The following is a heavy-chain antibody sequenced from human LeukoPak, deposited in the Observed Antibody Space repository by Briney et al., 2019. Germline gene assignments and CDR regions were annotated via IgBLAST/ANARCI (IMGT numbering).Heavy chain of an antibody. J-gene: IGHJ6*02. V-gene: IGHV3-15*01. Sequence: GGSLRLSCAASGFTFSNAWMSWVRQAPGNGLEWVGRIKSKTDGGTTDYAAPVKGRFTISRDDSKNTLYLQMNSLKTEDTAVYYCTTPYSSGWFYYYYYGMDVWGQGTTVTVSS. CDR2: IKSKTDGGTT. CDR1: GFTFSNAW. D-gene: IGHD6-19*01. CDR3: TTPYSSGWFYYYYYGMDV.